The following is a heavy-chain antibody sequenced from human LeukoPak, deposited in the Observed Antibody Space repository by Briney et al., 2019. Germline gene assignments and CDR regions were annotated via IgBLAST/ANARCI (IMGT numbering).Heavy chain of an antibody. CDR2: ISGYGGST. J-gene: IGHJ6*02. D-gene: IGHD3-10*01. Sequence: GGSLRLSCAASGFTFDEYAMHWVRQAPGKGLEWVSLISGYGGSTYYADSVKDRFTISRDNSKNSLYLQMNSLRTEDTALYYCAKDFSSGSYYPYYYYGMDVWGQGTTVTVSS. CDR1: GFTFDEYA. V-gene: IGHV3-43*02. CDR3: AKDFSSGSYYPYYYYGMDV.